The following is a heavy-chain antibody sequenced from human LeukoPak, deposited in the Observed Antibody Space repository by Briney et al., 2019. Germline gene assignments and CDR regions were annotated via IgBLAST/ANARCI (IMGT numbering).Heavy chain of an antibody. J-gene: IGHJ5*02. Sequence: EGSLRLSCAASGFTFSSYEMNWVRQAPGKGLEWVSYISSSGSTICYADSVGGRFTISRDNAKNSLYLQMDSLRAEDTGIYYCARRGDLWGQGTLVTVSS. V-gene: IGHV3-48*03. CDR3: ARRGDL. CDR1: GFTFSSYE. CDR2: ISSSGSTI.